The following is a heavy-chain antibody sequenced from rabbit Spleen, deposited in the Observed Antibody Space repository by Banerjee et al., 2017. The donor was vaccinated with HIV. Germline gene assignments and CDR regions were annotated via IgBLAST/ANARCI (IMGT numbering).Heavy chain of an antibody. CDR3: ARGYGSGNNYWDL. CDR2: IYTGSGGST. V-gene: IGHV1S40*01. J-gene: IGHJ3*01. Sequence: QSLEESGGDLVKPGASLTFTCTASGFSFSGNYWMSWVRQAPGKGLELIACIYTGSGGSTWYARWVNGRFTISKTSSTTVTLQLNSLTAADTATYFCARGYGSGNNYWDLWGQGTLVTVS. D-gene: IGHD5-1*01. CDR1: GFSFSGNYW.